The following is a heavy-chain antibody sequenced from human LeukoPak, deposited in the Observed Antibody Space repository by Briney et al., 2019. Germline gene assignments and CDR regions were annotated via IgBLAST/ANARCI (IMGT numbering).Heavy chain of an antibody. V-gene: IGHV3-21*01. Sequence: GGSLRLSCSASGFTFSSYSMNWVRQAPGKGLEWVSSISSSSSYIYYADSVKGRFTISRDNAKNSLYLQMNSLRAEDTAVYYCATDPYHRYCTNGVCYTKYYYYMDVWGKGTTVTVSS. J-gene: IGHJ6*03. CDR2: ISSSSSYI. CDR3: ATDPYHRYCTNGVCYTKYYYYMDV. D-gene: IGHD2-8*01. CDR1: GFTFSSYS.